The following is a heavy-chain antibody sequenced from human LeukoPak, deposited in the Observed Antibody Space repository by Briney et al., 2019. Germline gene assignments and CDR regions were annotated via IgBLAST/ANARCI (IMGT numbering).Heavy chain of an antibody. CDR2: IYYSGST. CDR3: AGHLGYDSSGYPRYYYMDV. J-gene: IGHJ6*03. CDR1: GGSLSSYY. D-gene: IGHD3-22*01. V-gene: IGHV4-59*08. Sequence: LETLSLTCTVSGGSLSSYYWSWIRHPPGKGLATIVYIYYSGSTTYNPPLKSRVTISVDTSTNKFSLTLSSVTAAHTAVYYCAGHLGYDSSGYPRYYYMDVWGKGTTVTVSS.